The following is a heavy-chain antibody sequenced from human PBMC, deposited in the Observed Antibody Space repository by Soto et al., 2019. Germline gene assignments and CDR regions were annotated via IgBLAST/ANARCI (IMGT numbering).Heavy chain of an antibody. Sequence: ASVKVSCKASGYTFTSYYMHWVRQAPGQGLEWMGIINPSGGSTSYAQKFQGRVTMTRDTSTSTVYMELSSLRSEDTAVYYCARGGSGSYYKGERYNWFDPWGQGTLVTVSS. CDR3: ARGGSGSYYKGERYNWFDP. D-gene: IGHD3-10*01. V-gene: IGHV1-46*03. CDR2: INPSGGST. CDR1: GYTFTSYY. J-gene: IGHJ5*02.